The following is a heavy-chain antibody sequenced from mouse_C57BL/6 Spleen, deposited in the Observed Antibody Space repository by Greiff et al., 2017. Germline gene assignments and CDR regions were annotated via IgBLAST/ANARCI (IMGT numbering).Heavy chain of an antibody. CDR2: IWSGGRT. J-gene: IGHJ4*01. V-gene: IGHV2-6-1*01. Sequence: VQLQQSGPGLVAPSPSLSITCTASGFSLTSYGVHWVRQRPGKGLEWLVVIWSGGRTTNNSALESRLGISKDNSKSKVSLKMNRIQTYDTAVYYYARQGGDYGAKGYWGKGTSVTVS. CDR3: ARQGGDYGAKGY. CDR1: GFSLTSYG. D-gene: IGHD2-4*01.